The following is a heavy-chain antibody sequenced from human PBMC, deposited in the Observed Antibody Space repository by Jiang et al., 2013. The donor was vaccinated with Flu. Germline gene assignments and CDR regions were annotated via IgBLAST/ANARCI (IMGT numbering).Heavy chain of an antibody. D-gene: IGHD5-18*01. CDR2: IYYSGST. V-gene: IGHV4-59*08. Sequence: GPGLVKPSETLSLTCTVSGGSISSYYWSWIRQPPGKGLEWIGYIYYSGSTNYNPSLKSRVTISVDTSKNQFSLKLSSVTAADTAVYYCARSRGYSYDLDYWGQGTLVTVSS. J-gene: IGHJ4*02. CDR1: GGSISSYY. CDR3: ARSRGYSYDLDY.